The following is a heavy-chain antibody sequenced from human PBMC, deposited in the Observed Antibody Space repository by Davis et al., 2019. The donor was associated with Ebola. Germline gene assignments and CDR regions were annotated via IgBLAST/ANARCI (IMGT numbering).Heavy chain of an antibody. D-gene: IGHD2-2*01. J-gene: IGHJ6*03. CDR3: AREYCSSTSCYWAYYYYYYMDV. CDR2: ISYDGSNK. V-gene: IGHV3-30-3*01. CDR1: GFTFSSYA. Sequence: GESLKISCAASGFTFSSYAMHWVRQAPGKGLEWVAVISYDGSNKYYADSVKGRFTISRDNSKNTLYLQMNSLRAEDTAVYYCAREYCSSTSCYWAYYYYYYMDVWGKGTTVTVSS.